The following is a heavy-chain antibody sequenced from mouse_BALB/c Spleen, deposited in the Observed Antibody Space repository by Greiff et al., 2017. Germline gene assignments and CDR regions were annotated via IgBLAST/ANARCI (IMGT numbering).Heavy chain of an antibody. V-gene: IGHV5-6-3*01. CDR1: GFTFSSYG. CDR3: ARLGLRRAMDY. Sequence: DVKLVESGGGLVQPGGSLKLSCAASGFTFSSYGMSWVRQTPDKRLELVATINSNGGSTYYPDSVKGRFTISRDNPKNTLFLQMTSLRSEDTAMYYCARLGLRRAMDYWGQGTSVTVSS. CDR2: INSNGGST. D-gene: IGHD2-2*01. J-gene: IGHJ4*01.